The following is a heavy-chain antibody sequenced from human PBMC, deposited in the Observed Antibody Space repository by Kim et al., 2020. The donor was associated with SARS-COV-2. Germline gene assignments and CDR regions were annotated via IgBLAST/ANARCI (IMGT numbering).Heavy chain of an antibody. CDR3: AGRVDTAMVTFVSYYYYYGMDV. CDR2: ISGSGGST. D-gene: IGHD5-18*01. J-gene: IGHJ6*02. Sequence: GGSLRLSCAASGFTFSSYAMSWVRQAPGKGLEWVSAISGSGGSTYYTDSVKGRFTISRDNSKNTLYLQMNSLRAEDTAVYYCAGRVDTAMVTFVSYYYYYGMDVWGQGTTVTVSS. V-gene: IGHV3-23*01. CDR1: GFTFSSYA.